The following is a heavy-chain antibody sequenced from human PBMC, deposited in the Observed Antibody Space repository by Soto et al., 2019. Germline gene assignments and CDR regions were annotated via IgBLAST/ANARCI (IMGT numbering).Heavy chain of an antibody. CDR3: ARSPFRRDGYNYGDS. CDR2: INAGNGNT. CDR1: GYTFTSYA. V-gene: IGHV1-3*01. J-gene: IGHJ4*02. D-gene: IGHD5-12*01. Sequence: GASVKVSCKASGYTFTSYAMHWVRQAPGQRLEWMGWINAGNGNTKYSQKFQGRVTITRDTSASTAYMELSSLRSEDTAVYYCARSPFRRDGYNYGDSWGQGTLVTVSS.